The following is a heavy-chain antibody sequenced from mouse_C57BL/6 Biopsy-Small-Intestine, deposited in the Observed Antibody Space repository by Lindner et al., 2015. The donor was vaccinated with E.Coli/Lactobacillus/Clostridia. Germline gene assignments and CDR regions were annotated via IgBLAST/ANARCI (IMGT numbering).Heavy chain of an antibody. CDR3: ARSLYDYFDY. J-gene: IGHJ2*01. CDR2: IYPGGGYT. Sequence: VQLQESGAELVRPGTSVKMSCKASGYTFTNYWIGWAKQRPGHGLEWIGDIYPGGGYTNYNENFKGKATLTADKSSSTAYMQFSSLTSEDPAIYYCARSLYDYFDYWGQGTTLTDSS. D-gene: IGHD2-3*01. V-gene: IGHV1-63*01. CDR1: GYTFTNYW.